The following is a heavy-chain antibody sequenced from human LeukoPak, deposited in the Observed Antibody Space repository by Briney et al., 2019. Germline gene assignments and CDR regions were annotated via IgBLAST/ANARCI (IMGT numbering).Heavy chain of an antibody. CDR1: GGSISNYY. J-gene: IGHJ1*01. D-gene: IGHD1-26*01. V-gene: IGHV4-59*01. CDR3: ARALSGTYGLFQH. CDR2: IYYSGST. Sequence: PSETLSLTCTVSGGSISNYYWSWIRQPPGKGLEWIGYIYYSGSTYYNPSLRSRVTISVDTSKNQFSLNLNSVTAADTAVYYCARALSGTYGLFQHWGQGTLVTVS.